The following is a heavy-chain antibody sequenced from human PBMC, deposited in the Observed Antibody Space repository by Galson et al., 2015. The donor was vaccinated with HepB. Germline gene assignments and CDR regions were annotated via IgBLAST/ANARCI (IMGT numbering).Heavy chain of an antibody. CDR2: ISGSGGST. D-gene: IGHD1-7*01. V-gene: IGHV3-23*01. Sequence: LRLSCAASGFTFSSYAMSWVRQAPGKGLEWVSAISGSGGSTYYADSVKGRFTISRDNSKSTLYLQMNSLRAEDTAVYYCRHNWNYGEIYYFDYWGQGTLVAVSS. CDR3: RHNWNYGEIYYFDY. CDR1: GFTFSSYA. J-gene: IGHJ4*02.